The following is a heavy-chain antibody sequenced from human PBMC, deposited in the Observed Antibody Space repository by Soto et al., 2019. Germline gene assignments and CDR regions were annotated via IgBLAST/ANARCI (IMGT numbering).Heavy chain of an antibody. V-gene: IGHV3-64D*06. D-gene: IGHD2-2*01. CDR2: ISSTGGST. Sequence: GGSLRLSCSAYGFTFTNYAIHWIRQAPGKGLEYVSAISSTGGSTYYADSVKGRFTISRDNSKNTVYLQMSSLRSEDSAVYYCVARYCSSTTCYQVGYWGQGTLVTVSS. CDR3: VARYCSSTTCYQVGY. CDR1: GFTFTNYA. J-gene: IGHJ4*02.